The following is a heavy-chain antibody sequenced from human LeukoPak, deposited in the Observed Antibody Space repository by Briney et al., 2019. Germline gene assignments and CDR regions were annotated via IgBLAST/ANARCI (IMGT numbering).Heavy chain of an antibody. CDR1: GFNFSSYA. V-gene: IGHV3-23*01. D-gene: IGHD3-22*01. CDR3: AKGRGETMIVVVITPFDY. Sequence: GGSLRLSCAASGFNFSSYAMSWVRQAPGKGLEWVSAISGSGGSTYYADSVKGRFTISRDNSKNTLYLQMSSLRAEDTAVYYCAKGRGETMIVVVITPFDYWGQGTLVTVSS. CDR2: ISGSGGST. J-gene: IGHJ4*02.